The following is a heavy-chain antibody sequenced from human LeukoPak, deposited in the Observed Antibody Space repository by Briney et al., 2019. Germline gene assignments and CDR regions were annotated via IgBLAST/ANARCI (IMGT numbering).Heavy chain of an antibody. CDR1: GFTFSSYA. CDR2: IGGSGEST. Sequence: GGSLRLSCAASGFTFSSYAMSWVRQAPGKGLEWVSHIGGSGESTYYADSVKGRFTISRENSKNTVFLQMNSLSRDDTAVYYCARRGGSNGWGAFDVWGQGTTITVSS. J-gene: IGHJ3*01. CDR3: ARRGGSNGWGAFDV. V-gene: IGHV3-23*01. D-gene: IGHD2-8*01.